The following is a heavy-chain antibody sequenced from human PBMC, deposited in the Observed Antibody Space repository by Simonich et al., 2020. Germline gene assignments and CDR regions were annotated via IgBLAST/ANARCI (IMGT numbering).Heavy chain of an antibody. D-gene: IGHD2-2*01. J-gene: IGHJ3*02. CDR3: ARDTFLGYCSSTSCYDAFDI. Sequence: QVQLVQSGAEVKKPGASVKVSCKASGYTFTGYYMHWVRQAPGQGLEWRGRINPNSGGTNYAQKFQGRVTMTRDTSISTAYMERSRLRSDDTAVYYCARDTFLGYCSSTSCYDAFDIWGQGTMVTVSS. CDR1: GYTFTGYY. CDR2: INPNSGGT. V-gene: IGHV1-2*06.